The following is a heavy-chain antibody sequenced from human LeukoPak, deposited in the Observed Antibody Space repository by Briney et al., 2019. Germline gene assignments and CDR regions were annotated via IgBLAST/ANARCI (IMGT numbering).Heavy chain of an antibody. J-gene: IGHJ4*02. CDR1: GFTFSSYA. Sequence: KAGGSLRLSCAASGFTFSSYAMSWVRQAPGKGLEWVSAISGSGGSTYYADSVKGRFTISRDNSKNTLYLQMNSLRAEDTAVYYCVKGGVPGYCSGGSCYAGNFDYWGQGTLVTVSS. D-gene: IGHD2-15*01. CDR3: VKGGVPGYCSGGSCYAGNFDY. V-gene: IGHV3-23*01. CDR2: ISGSGGST.